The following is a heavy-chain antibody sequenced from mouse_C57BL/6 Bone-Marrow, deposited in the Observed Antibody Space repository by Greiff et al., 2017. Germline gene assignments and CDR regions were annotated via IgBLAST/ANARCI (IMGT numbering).Heavy chain of an antibody. D-gene: IGHD1-1*01. CDR1: GYTFTSYW. CDR3: ARDITTVRYFDY. CDR2: IHPNSGST. V-gene: IGHV1-64*01. Sequence: QVQLQQPGAELVKPGASVKLSCKASGYTFTSYWMHWVKQRPGQGLEWIGMIHPNSGSTNYNEKFKSKATLTVDKSSSTAYMQLSSLTSEDSAVYYCARDITTVRYFDYWGQGTTLTVSS. J-gene: IGHJ2*01.